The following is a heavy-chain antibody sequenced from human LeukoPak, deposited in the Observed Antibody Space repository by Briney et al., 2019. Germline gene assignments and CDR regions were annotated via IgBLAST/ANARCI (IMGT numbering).Heavy chain of an antibody. CDR1: GGTFSSYA. CDR2: INPSGGST. V-gene: IGHV1-46*01. J-gene: IGHJ4*02. CDR3: ARDLAAVAGYYFDY. Sequence: ASVKVSCKASGGTFSSYAISWVRQAPGQGLEWMGIINPSGGSTSYAQKFQGRVTMTRDTSTSTVYMELSSLRSEDTAVYYCARDLAAVAGYYFDYWGQGTLVTVSS. D-gene: IGHD6-19*01.